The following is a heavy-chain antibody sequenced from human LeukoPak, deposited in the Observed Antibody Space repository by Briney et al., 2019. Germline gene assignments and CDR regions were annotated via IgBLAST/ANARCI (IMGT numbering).Heavy chain of an antibody. CDR2: IYYSGST. Sequence: SQTLSLTCTVSGGSISSGGYYWSWIRQHPGKGLEWIGYIYYSGSTYYNPSLKSRVTISVDTSKNQFSLKLSSVTAADTAVYYCARDHNGLFDYWGQGTLVTVSS. D-gene: IGHD1-14*01. J-gene: IGHJ4*02. CDR1: GGSISSGGYY. V-gene: IGHV4-31*03. CDR3: ARDHNGLFDY.